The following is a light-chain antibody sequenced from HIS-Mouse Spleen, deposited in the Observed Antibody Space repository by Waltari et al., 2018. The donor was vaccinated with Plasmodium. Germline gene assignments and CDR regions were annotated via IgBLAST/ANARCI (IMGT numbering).Light chain of an antibody. CDR1: SSDVGGYNY. V-gene: IGLV2-8*01. Sequence: QSALTQPPSASGSPGQSVTISCTGTSSDVGGYNYVSWYQQHPGKAPKLMIYEVSNRPSGVPGAFSVSKSGNPASLTVSGLQAEDEADYYCSSYAGSNKLVFGGGTKLTVL. CDR2: EVS. CDR3: SSYAGSNKLV. J-gene: IGLJ2*01.